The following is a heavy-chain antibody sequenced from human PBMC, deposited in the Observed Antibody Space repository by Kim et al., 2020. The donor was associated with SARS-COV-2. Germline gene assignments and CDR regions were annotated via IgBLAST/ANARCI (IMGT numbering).Heavy chain of an antibody. D-gene: IGHD3-3*01. Sequence: GGSLRLSCAASGFTFSSYAMSWVRQAPGKGLEWVSAISGSGGSTYYADSVKGRFTISRDNSKNTLYLQMNSLRAEDTAVYYCAKVGAVTIFGVVITTFFDYWGQGTLVTVSS. J-gene: IGHJ4*02. CDR1: GFTFSSYA. CDR2: ISGSGGST. CDR3: AKVGAVTIFGVVITTFFDY. V-gene: IGHV3-23*01.